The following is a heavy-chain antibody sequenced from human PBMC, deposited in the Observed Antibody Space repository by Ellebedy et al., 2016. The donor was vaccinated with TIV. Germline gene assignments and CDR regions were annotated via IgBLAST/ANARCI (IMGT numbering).Heavy chain of an antibody. J-gene: IGHJ4*02. V-gene: IGHV3-74*01. D-gene: IGHD3-16*01. CDR1: GFTFSSYW. CDR3: ARDPSPRGEYYFDY. Sequence: GESLKISXAASGFTFSSYWMHWVRQAPGKGLVWVSRINSDGSSTSYADSVKGRFTISRDNSKSTLYLQMNSLRAEDTAVYYCARDPSPRGEYYFDYWGQGTLVTVSS. CDR2: INSDGSST.